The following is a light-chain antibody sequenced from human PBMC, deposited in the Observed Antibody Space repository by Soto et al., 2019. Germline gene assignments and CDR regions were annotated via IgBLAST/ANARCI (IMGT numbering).Light chain of an antibody. CDR3: QLYDSSART. CDR2: GVS. J-gene: IGKJ1*01. V-gene: IGKV3-20*01. CDR1: QTVSSNS. Sequence: EIELTQSPGTLSLSPGERATLSCRASQTVSSNSLAWYHQKPGQAPRLLIYGVSSRATGIPERFSGSGSGTDFTLTISSLQPEDFAVYYCQLYDSSARTFGQGTKVEIK.